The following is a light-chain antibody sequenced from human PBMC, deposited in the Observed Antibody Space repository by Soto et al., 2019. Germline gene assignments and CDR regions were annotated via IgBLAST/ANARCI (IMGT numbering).Light chain of an antibody. CDR3: QQYGSSPQA. Sequence: DIVLTQSPGTLSLSPGERATLSCRASQSVGSIFLAWYQQKPGQAPRLLIYDASTRATGIPDRFSGSGSGTDFTLTISRLEPEDFAVYYCQQYGSSPQAFGQGTKVDIK. CDR2: DAS. V-gene: IGKV3-20*01. CDR1: QSVGSIF. J-gene: IGKJ1*01.